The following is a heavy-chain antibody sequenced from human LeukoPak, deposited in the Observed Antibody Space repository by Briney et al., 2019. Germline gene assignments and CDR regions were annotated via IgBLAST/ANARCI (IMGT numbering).Heavy chain of an antibody. V-gene: IGHV6-1*01. CDR3: TRDEQWLVYFDY. J-gene: IGHJ4*02. Sequence: SQTLSLTCAISGDSVSSNSAAWNWIRQSPSGGLEWLGRTYYRPKWYNDYAESVKSRITINPDTSKNQFSLQLNSVTPEDTAVYYCTRDEQWLVYFDYWGQGTLVTVSS. CDR1: GDSVSSNSAA. D-gene: IGHD6-19*01. CDR2: TYYRPKWYN.